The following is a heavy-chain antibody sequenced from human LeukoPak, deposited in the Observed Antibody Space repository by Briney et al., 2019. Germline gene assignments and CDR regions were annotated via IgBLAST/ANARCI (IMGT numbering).Heavy chain of an antibody. CDR1: GGTFSSYA. Sequence: GASVKVSCKASGGTFSSYAISWVRQAPGQGLEWMGRIIPILGIANYAQKFQGRVTITTDESTSTAYMELSSLRSEDTAVYYCASERVLVGASYYYYMDVWGKGTTVTVSS. D-gene: IGHD1-26*01. CDR3: ASERVLVGASYYYYMDV. J-gene: IGHJ6*03. V-gene: IGHV1-69*04. CDR2: IIPILGIA.